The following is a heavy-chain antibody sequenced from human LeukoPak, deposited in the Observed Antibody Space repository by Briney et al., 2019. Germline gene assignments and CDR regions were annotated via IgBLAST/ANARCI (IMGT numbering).Heavy chain of an antibody. D-gene: IGHD5-24*01. CDR1: GFTVRSNY. V-gene: IGHV3-23*01. Sequence: PGGSLRLSCAASGFTVRSNYMSWVRQAPGKGLEWVSIISGSGDSTHYADSVKGRFTISRDNAENSLYLQMNSLRAEDMALYYCAKARRDGYNSWGIFDYWGQGTLVTGSS. J-gene: IGHJ4*02. CDR3: AKARRDGYNSWGIFDY. CDR2: ISGSGDST.